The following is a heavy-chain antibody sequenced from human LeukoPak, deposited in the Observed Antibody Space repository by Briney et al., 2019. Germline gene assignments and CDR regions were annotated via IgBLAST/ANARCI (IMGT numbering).Heavy chain of an antibody. CDR3: ARATGYDFWSGYYIPQYNWFDP. Sequence: PSETLSLTRAVYGGSFSGYYWSWIRQPPGKGLEWIGEINHSGSTNYNPSLKSRVTISVDTSKNQFSLKLSSVTAADTAVYYCARATGYDFWSGYYIPQYNWFDPWGQGTLVTVSS. CDR2: INHSGST. V-gene: IGHV4-34*01. J-gene: IGHJ5*02. CDR1: GGSFSGYY. D-gene: IGHD3-3*01.